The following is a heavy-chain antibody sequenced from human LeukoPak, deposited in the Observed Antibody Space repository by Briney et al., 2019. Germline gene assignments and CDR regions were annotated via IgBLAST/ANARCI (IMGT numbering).Heavy chain of an antibody. V-gene: IGHV3-23*01. CDR2: ISGSGGST. J-gene: IGHJ4*02. D-gene: IGHD6-19*01. CDR1: GFTFSSYA. Sequence: PGGSLRLSCAASGFTFSSYAMSWVRQAPGKGLEWVSAISGSGGSTYYADSVKGRFTISRDNSKNTLYLQMNSLRAEDTAVYYCAKASGPPFGSGWYGFDYWGQGTLVTVSS. CDR3: AKASGPPFGSGWYGFDY.